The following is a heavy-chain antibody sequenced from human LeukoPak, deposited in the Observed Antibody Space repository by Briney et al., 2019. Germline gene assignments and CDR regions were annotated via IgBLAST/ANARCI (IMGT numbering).Heavy chain of an antibody. D-gene: IGHD3-10*01. J-gene: IGHJ4*02. V-gene: IGHV3-48*03. CDR2: ISSSGSTI. CDR1: GFTFSSYE. Sequence: GGSLRLSCAAPGFTFSSYEMNWVRQAPGKGLEWVSYISSSGSTIYYADSVKGRFTISRDNAKNSLYLQMNSLRAEDTAVYYCASPRAADDYWGQGTLVTVSS. CDR3: ASPRAADDY.